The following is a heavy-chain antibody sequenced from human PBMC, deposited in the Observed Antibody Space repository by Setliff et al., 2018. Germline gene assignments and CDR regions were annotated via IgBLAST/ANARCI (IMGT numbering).Heavy chain of an antibody. CDR2: IYSDDDT. Sequence: SGFTVRSNYMGWVRQAPGRGLQCVSVIYSDDDTFYAESVKGRFTISRDNSKNTVYLQMNSLSAEDAATYYCARQKTTFVFDIWGQGTVVTVSS. J-gene: IGHJ3*02. CDR1: GFTVRSNY. V-gene: IGHV3-66*02. D-gene: IGHD1-1*01. CDR3: ARQKTTFVFDI.